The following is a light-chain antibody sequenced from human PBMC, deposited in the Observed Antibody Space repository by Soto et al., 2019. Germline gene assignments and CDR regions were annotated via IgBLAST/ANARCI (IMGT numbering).Light chain of an antibody. CDR1: TGDVGGYNY. V-gene: IGLV2-14*01. CDR3: SSYTSSSTLGV. Sequence: QSALTQPASVPGSPGQSVTAACTGTTGDVGGYNYVSWYQQHPGKAPKLMIYDVSNRPSGVSNRFSGSKSGNTASLSISGIQAEDEADYYSSSYTSSSTLGVFGGGTKLTVL. CDR2: DVS. J-gene: IGLJ2*01.